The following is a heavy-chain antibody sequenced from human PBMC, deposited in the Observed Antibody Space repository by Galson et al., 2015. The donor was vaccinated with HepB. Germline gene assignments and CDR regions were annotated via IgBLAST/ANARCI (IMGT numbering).Heavy chain of an antibody. CDR1: GFTFRSFT. D-gene: IGHD6-13*01. J-gene: IGHJ4*02. CDR3: ARSYTSSWHNFDF. Sequence: SLRLSCAASGFTFRSFTMHWVRQAPVKGLEWLAVISFDGGIQFYADSVKGRFTISRDNSKSTLYLQLNSLRPEDTAVYYCARSYTSSWHNFDFWGQGTLVTVSP. V-gene: IGHV3-30-3*01. CDR2: ISFDGGIQ.